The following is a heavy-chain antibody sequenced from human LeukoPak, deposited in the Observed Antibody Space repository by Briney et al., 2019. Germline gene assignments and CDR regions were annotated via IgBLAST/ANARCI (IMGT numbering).Heavy chain of an antibody. CDR3: ARAVRYFDWLFPNWFDP. CDR2: INPNSGGT. CDR1: GYTFTGYY. V-gene: IGHV1-2*06. J-gene: IGHJ5*02. D-gene: IGHD3-9*01. Sequence: ASVKVSCRASGYTFTGYYMHWVRQAPGQGLEWMGRINPNSGGTNYAQKFQGRVTMTRDTSISTAYMELSRLRSDDTAVYYCARAVRYFDWLFPNWFDPWGQGTLVTVSS.